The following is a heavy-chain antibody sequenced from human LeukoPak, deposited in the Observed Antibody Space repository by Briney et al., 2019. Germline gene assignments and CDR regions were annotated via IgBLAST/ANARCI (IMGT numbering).Heavy chain of an antibody. CDR3: ARRCYGDGGEWFDP. V-gene: IGHV1-2*02. CDR2: INPNSGGT. CDR1: GYTFTGYY. Sequence: ASVKVSCKASGYTFTGYYMHWVRQAPGQGLEWMGWINPNSGGTNYAQKFQGRVTMTRDTSISTAYMELSRLRSDDTAVYYCARRCYGDGGEWFDPWGQGTLVTVSS. J-gene: IGHJ5*02. D-gene: IGHD4-17*01.